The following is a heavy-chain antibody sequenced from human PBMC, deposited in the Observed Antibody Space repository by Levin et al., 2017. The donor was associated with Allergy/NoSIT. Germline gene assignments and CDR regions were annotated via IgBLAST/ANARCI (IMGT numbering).Heavy chain of an antibody. Sequence: SETLSLTCTVSGGSISSYYWSWIRQPAGKGLEWIGRIYTSGSTNYNPSLKSRVTMSVDTSKNQFSLKLSSVTAADTAVYYCARGSIVGPPGGFDPWGQGTLVTVSS. J-gene: IGHJ5*02. V-gene: IGHV4-4*07. CDR2: IYTSGST. CDR3: ARGSIVGPPGGFDP. CDR1: GGSISSYY. D-gene: IGHD1-26*01.